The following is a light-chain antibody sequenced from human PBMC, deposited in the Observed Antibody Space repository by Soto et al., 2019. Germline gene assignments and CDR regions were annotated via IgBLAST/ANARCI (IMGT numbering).Light chain of an antibody. CDR1: QNIISN. CDR3: QQRSNWPSLT. Sequence: EVVMTQSPYTLFVSPGERAILSCRGNQNIISNLAWYQQKPGQAPRILIYDASKRAPGVPARFSGSGSETDFTLTISSLEPEDSAVYYCQQRSNWPSLTFGGGTKVDIK. V-gene: IGKV3-11*01. J-gene: IGKJ4*01. CDR2: DAS.